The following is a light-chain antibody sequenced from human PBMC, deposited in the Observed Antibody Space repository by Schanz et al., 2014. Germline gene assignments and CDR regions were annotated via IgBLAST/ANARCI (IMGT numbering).Light chain of an antibody. V-gene: IGLV2-8*01. J-gene: IGLJ3*02. CDR2: DVT. CDR3: CSYARLSIWV. Sequence: QSALTQPPSASGSPGQSVTISCTGTSSDVGGYKYVSWYQQHPGKAPKLMIYDVTKRPSGVPDRFSGSKSGNTASLTVSGLQAEDEADYYCCSYARLSIWVFGGGTKLTVL. CDR1: SSDVGGYKY.